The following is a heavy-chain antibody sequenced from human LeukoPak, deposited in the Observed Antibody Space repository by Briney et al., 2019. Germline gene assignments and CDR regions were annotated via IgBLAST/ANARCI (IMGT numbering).Heavy chain of an antibody. V-gene: IGHV1-18*01. CDR2: ISAYNGNT. J-gene: IGHJ4*02. CDR3: ARDPEYSSGWYHFPFDY. CDR1: GYTFTSYG. D-gene: IGHD6-19*01. Sequence: ASVKVPCKASGYTFTSYGISWVRQAPGQGLEWMGWISAYNGNTNYAQKLQGRVTMTTDTSTSTAYMELRSLRSDDTAVYYCARDPEYSSGWYHFPFDYWGQGTLVTVSS.